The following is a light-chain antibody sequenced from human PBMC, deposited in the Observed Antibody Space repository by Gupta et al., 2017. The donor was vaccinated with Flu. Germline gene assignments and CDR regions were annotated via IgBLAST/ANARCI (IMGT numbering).Light chain of an antibody. CDR3: QQCYSTSWT. V-gene: IGKV1-39*01. CDR1: QSISSY. J-gene: IGKJ1*01. Sequence: DIQMTQSPSSLSASVGDRVTITCRASQSISSYLNWYQQKPGKAPKLLIYAASSLQSGVPSRFSGSGSGTDSTLTISRLQPEDFATYYCQQCYSTSWTFGQGTRVEIK. CDR2: AAS.